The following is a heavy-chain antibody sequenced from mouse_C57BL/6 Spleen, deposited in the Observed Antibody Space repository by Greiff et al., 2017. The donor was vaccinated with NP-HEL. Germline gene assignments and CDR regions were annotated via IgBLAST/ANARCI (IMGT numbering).Heavy chain of an antibody. V-gene: IGHV1-82*01. CDR1: GYAFSSSW. CDR2: IYPGDGDT. D-gene: IGHD3-1*01. CDR3: AREGALSVSGPMDY. Sequence: VKLVESGPELVKPGASVKISCKASGYAFSSSWMNWVKQRPGKGLEWIGRIYPGDGDTNYNGKFKGKATLTADKSSSTAYMQLSSLTSEDSAVYFCAREGALSVSGPMDYWGQGTSVTVSS. J-gene: IGHJ4*01.